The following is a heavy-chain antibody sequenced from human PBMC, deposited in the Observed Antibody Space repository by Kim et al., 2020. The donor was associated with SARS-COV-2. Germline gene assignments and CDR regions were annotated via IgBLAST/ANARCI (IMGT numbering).Heavy chain of an antibody. J-gene: IGHJ4*02. Sequence: SVKVSCKASGGTFSSYAISWVRQAPGQGLEWMGGIIPIFGTANYAQKFQGRVTITADESTSTAYMELSSLRSEDTAVYYCAREMLSGGRCDYWGQGTLVTVSS. V-gene: IGHV1-69*13. D-gene: IGHD1-26*01. CDR3: AREMLSGGRCDY. CDR2: IIPIFGTA. CDR1: GGTFSSYA.